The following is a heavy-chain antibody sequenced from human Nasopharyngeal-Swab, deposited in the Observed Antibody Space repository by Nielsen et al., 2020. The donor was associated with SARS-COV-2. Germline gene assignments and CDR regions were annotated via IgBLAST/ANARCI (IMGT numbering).Heavy chain of an antibody. CDR2: IYPGDSTT. D-gene: IGHD4/OR15-4a*01. Sequence: GESLKISCQGSGSIFSTYWIGWVRQMPGKGLEWMGIIYPGDSTTKYRPSFQGQVTISADKPISTAYLQWSSLKASDTAMYFCARLYGGYVDYWGQGTLVTVSS. CDR1: GSIFSTYW. V-gene: IGHV5-51*04. CDR3: ARLYGGYVDY. J-gene: IGHJ4*02.